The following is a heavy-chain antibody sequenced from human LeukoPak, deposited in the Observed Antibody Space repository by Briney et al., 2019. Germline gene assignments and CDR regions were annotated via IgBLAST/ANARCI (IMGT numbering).Heavy chain of an antibody. Sequence: PGGSLRLSCAASGFTFSTYAMSWVRQAPGKGLEWVSAISGSGGSANYAGSVKGRFTISGDNSKNTLYLQMDSLRAEDTAVYYCAKEPIVLMVYARRNYFDFWGQGTLVTVSS. CDR2: ISGSGGSA. J-gene: IGHJ4*02. CDR1: GFTFSTYA. CDR3: AKEPIVLMVYARRNYFDF. D-gene: IGHD2-8*01. V-gene: IGHV3-23*01.